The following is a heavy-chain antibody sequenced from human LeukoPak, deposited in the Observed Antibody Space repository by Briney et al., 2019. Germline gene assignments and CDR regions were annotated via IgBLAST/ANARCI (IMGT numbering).Heavy chain of an antibody. CDR1: GGSISTYY. J-gene: IGHJ5*02. CDR2: IYYSGST. V-gene: IGHV4-59*12. Sequence: PSETRSLTCTVSGGSISTYYWSWIRQPPGKGLEWIGYIYYSGSTNYNPSLKSRVTISVDTSKNQFSLKLSSVTAADTAVYYCARARGSSWYRNWFDPWGQGTLVTVSS. CDR3: ARARGSSWYRNWFDP. D-gene: IGHD6-13*01.